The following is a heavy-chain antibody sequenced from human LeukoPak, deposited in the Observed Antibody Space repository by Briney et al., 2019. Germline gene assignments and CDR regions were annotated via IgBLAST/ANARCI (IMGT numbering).Heavy chain of an antibody. CDR2: IYPGDSNT. V-gene: IGHV5-51*01. D-gene: IGHD5-18*01. CDR1: GYSFSTYW. CDR3: ARQKSWIQPSHSDY. J-gene: IGHJ4*02. Sequence: GESLKIFCKGSGYSFSTYWIAWVRQMPGKGLEWMGIIYPGDSNTKYSPSFQGQVTFSADKSITTAYLQWSSLKASDTAMYYCARQKSWIQPSHSDYWGQGTLVTVSS.